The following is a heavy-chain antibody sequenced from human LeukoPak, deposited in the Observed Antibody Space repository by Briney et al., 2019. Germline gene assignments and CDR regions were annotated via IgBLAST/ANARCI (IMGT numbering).Heavy chain of an antibody. CDR3: ARDRGANYYCDNSSYPGGY. V-gene: IGHV1-69*06. Sequence: SVRVSCKASGDTFSSSGINWVRQAPGQGLEWMGRIIPIFGTGNYAQKFQGRVTITADKSTTTVYMELRSLRYEDTAVYYCARDRGANYYCDNSSYPGGYWGQGTLVTVSS. CDR2: IIPIFGTG. CDR1: GDTFSSSG. D-gene: IGHD3-22*01. J-gene: IGHJ4*02.